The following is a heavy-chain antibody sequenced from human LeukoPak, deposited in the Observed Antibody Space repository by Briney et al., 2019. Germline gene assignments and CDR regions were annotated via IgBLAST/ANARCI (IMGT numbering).Heavy chain of an antibody. V-gene: IGHV1-69*13. CDR2: IIPIFGTA. D-gene: IGHD3-22*01. CDR3: ARDHYYSSQSSTLTTDYYGMDV. CDR1: GGTFSSHA. J-gene: IGHJ6*02. Sequence: ASVKVSCKASGGTFSSHAISWVRQAPGQGLEWMGGIIPIFGTANYAQKFQGRVTITADESTSTAYIELSSLGSEDTAVYYCARDHYYSSQSSTLTTDYYGMDVWGQGTTVTVSS.